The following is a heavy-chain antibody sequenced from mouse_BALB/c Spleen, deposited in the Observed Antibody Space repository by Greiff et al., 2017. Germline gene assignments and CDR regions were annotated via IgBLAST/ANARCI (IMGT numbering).Heavy chain of an antibody. CDR1: GFTFSSYG. J-gene: IGHJ4*01. V-gene: IGHV5-6-3*01. CDR3: ARGRDAMDY. CDR2: INSNGGST. Sequence: DVMLVESGGGLVQPGGSLKLSCAASGFTFSSYGMSWVRQTPDKRLELVATINSNGGSTYYPDSVKGRFTISRDNAKNTLYLQMSSLKSEDTAMYYCARGRDAMDYWGQGTSVTVSS.